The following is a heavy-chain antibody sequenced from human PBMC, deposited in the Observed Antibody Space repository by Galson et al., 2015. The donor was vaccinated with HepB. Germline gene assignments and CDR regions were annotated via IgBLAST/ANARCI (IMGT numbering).Heavy chain of an antibody. CDR3: AREFVSYDSSGSIP. CDR2: ISSSSSTI. V-gene: IGHV3-48*01. D-gene: IGHD3-22*01. Sequence: SLRLSCAASGFTFSSYSMNWVRQAPGMGQEWVSYISSSSSTIYYADSVKGRFTISRDNAKNSLYLQMNSLRAEDTAVYYCAREFVSYDSSGSIPWGQGTLVTVSS. CDR1: GFTFSSYS. J-gene: IGHJ5*02.